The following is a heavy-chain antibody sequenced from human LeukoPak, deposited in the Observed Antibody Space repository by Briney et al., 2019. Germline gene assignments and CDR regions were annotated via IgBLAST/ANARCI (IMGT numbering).Heavy chain of an antibody. J-gene: IGHJ6*03. CDR3: ARRPYYYGSGSVSWYYYYMDV. CDR1: GGSFSGYY. CDR2: INHSGST. Sequence: SETLSLTCAVYGGSFSGYYWSWIRQPPGKGLEWIGEINHSGSTNYNPSLKSRVTISVDTSKNQFSLKLSSVTAADTAVYYCARRPYYYGSGSVSWYYYYMDVWGKGTTVTISS. D-gene: IGHD3-10*01. V-gene: IGHV4-34*01.